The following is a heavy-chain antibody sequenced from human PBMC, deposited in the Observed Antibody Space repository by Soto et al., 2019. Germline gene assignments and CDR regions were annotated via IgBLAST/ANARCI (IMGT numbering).Heavy chain of an antibody. CDR1: GGSISGYY. V-gene: IGHV4-59*01. Sequence: SETLCLTCTVSGGSISGYYWSWIRQPPGKGLEWIGYIYYSGSTNYNPSLKSRVTISVDTSKNQFSLKLSSVTAADTAVYYCARGSTVVVDYWGQGTLVTVSS. CDR3: ARGSTVVVDY. CDR2: IYYSGST. D-gene: IGHD2-15*01. J-gene: IGHJ4*02.